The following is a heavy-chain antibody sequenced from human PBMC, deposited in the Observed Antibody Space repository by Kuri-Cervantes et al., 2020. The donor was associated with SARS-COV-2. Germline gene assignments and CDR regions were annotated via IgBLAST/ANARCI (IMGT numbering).Heavy chain of an antibody. D-gene: IGHD3-22*01. V-gene: IGHV4-59*12. CDR1: GGSISSYY. J-gene: IGHJ6*02. CDR3: ARAMYYYDSSGYHINYYGMDV. Sequence: SETLSLTCTVSGGSISSYYWSWIRQPPGKGLEWIGYIYYSGSTNYNPSLKSRVTISVDTSKNQFSLQLNSVTPEDTAVYYCARAMYYYDSSGYHINYYGMDVWGQGTTVTCSS. CDR2: IYYSGST.